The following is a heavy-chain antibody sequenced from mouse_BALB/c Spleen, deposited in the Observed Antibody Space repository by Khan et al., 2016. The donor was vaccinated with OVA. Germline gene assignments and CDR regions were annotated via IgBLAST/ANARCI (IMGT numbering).Heavy chain of an antibody. CDR3: ARDGAYYRNDGWFAY. CDR1: GYTFTSYT. Sequence: QVQLKQSGAELARPGASVKMSCKASGYTFTSYTIHWIKQRPGQGLEWIGYINPSSGYTNYNQKFKDKATLTADKSSTTAYMQLSSLTSDDSAVYYCARDGAYYRNDGWFAYRGQGNLVTVSA. V-gene: IGHV1-4*01. CDR2: INPSSGYT. J-gene: IGHJ3*01. D-gene: IGHD2-14*01.